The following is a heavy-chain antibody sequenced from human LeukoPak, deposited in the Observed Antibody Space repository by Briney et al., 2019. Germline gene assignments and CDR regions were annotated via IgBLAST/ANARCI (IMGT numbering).Heavy chain of an antibody. J-gene: IGHJ5*02. V-gene: IGHV4-61*01. CDR1: GGSVSSGSYY. CDR3: ARDRRCSGGSCYSSWFDP. CDR2: IYYSGST. D-gene: IGHD2-15*01. Sequence: SETLSLTCTVSGGSVSSGSYYWSWIRQPPGKGLEWIGYIYYSGSTNYNPSLKSRVTISVDTSKNQFSLKLSSVTAADTAVYYCARDRRCSGGSCYSSWFDPWGQGTLVTVSS.